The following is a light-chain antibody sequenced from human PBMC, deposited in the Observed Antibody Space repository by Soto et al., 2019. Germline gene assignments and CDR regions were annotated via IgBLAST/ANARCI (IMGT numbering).Light chain of an antibody. J-gene: IGKJ1*01. V-gene: IGKV1-5*03. Sequence: DLQMTQSPSTLSGSVGDRVTITCRASQTISSWLAWYQQKPGKAPKLLIYKASTLKSGVPSRFSGSGSGTEFTLTTSSLQPDDFATYYCRHYNSYSEAFGQGTKVDI. CDR2: KAS. CDR3: RHYNSYSEA. CDR1: QTISSW.